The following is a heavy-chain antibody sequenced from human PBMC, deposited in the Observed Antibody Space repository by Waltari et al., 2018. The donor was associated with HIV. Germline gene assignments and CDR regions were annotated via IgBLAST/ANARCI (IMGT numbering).Heavy chain of an antibody. CDR1: GYTFTTSV. V-gene: IGHV1-18*01. CDR2: ISAYNGNT. CDR3: ARATGLLLVEY. Sequence: QVQLVQSGAEVQRPGASVKVSCKASGYTFTTSVINWVRQAPGQGLEWMGWISAYNGNTKYAQNLQGRVTMTTDTSTTTAYMELRSLRSDDTAVYYCARATGLLLVEYWGQGTLVTVSS. J-gene: IGHJ4*02. D-gene: IGHD2-21*02.